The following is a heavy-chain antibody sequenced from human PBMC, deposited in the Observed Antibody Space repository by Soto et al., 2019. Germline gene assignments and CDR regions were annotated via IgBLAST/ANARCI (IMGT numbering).Heavy chain of an antibody. Sequence: QLQLVQSGAEVKKPGSSVKVSCKASGGPFSSYAISWVRQAPGQGLEWMGGIIPIFGTANYAQKFQGRVTITADESTSIAYMELISLRSEDTAVYYCAMVSGRHIISTGWFDPLGQGTLVT. CDR1: GGPFSSYA. J-gene: IGHJ5*02. V-gene: IGHV1-69*01. D-gene: IGHD3-10*01. CDR3: AMVSGRHIISTGWFDP. CDR2: IIPIFGTA.